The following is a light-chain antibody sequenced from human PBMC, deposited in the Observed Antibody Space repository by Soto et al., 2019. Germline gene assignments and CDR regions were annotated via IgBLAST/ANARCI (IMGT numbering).Light chain of an antibody. CDR2: EVT. CDR1: SSDVGGYDY. J-gene: IGLJ1*01. CDR3: SSYAGGSSAYV. Sequence: QSVLTQPPSASGSPGQSVTISCTGTSSDVGGYDYVSWYQQHPGKAPKLMIYEVTIRPSGVSDRFSGSKSGNAVSLTVSGLPALDQAGCYCSSYAGGSSAYVPGTGTKFTVL. V-gene: IGLV2-8*01.